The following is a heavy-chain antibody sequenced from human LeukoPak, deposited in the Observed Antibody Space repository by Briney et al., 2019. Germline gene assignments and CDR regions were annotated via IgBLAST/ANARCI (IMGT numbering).Heavy chain of an antibody. D-gene: IGHD3-9*01. CDR1: GGSFSGYY. V-gene: IGHV4-34*01. J-gene: IGHJ4*02. Sequence: PSETLSLTCAVYGGSFSGYYWSWVRQPPGKGLEWIGEINHSGSTNYNPSLKSRVTISVDTSKNQFSLKLSSVTATDTAVYYCAGHRYFDYSVIMSTYFDYWGQGTLVTVPS. CDR2: INHSGST. CDR3: AGHRYFDYSVIMSTYFDY.